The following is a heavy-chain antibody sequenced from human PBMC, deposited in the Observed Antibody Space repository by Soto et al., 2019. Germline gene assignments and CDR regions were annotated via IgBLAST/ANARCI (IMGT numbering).Heavy chain of an antibody. J-gene: IGHJ6*02. V-gene: IGHV4-30-4*02. Sequence: SETLSLTCTFSGGSITSGDYYWTWIRQPPGKGLEWIGYIYYSGSTYYNPSLKSRVTISVDTSKNQFSLKLSSVTAADTAVYYCARDRGYWLPGYYYYYGMDVWGQGTTVT. CDR3: ARDRGYWLPGYYYYYGMDV. D-gene: IGHD3-22*01. CDR1: GGSITSGDYY. CDR2: IYYSGST.